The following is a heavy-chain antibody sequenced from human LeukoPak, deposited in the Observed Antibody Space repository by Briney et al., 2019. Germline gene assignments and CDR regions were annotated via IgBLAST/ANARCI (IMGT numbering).Heavy chain of an antibody. D-gene: IGHD3-16*01. CDR3: ARDRGSGGFFDY. V-gene: IGHV3-21*01. J-gene: IGHJ4*02. Sequence: GGSLRLSCAASGFTFSDYSMNWVRQTPRKGLEWVSSISSSSSYIYYADSVKGRFTISRDNAKNSLYQQMNSLRAEDTAVYYCARDRGSGGFFDYWGQGTLVTVSS. CDR1: GFTFSDYS. CDR2: ISSSSSYI.